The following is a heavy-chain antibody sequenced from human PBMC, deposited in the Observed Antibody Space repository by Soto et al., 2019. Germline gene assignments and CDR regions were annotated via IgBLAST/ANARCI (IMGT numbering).Heavy chain of an antibody. J-gene: IGHJ3*02. CDR3: AREVLELYDAFDI. Sequence: PGGSLRLSCAASGFTFSSYSMNWVRQAPGKGLEWVSYISSSSSTIYYADSVKGRVTISRDNAKNSLYLQMNSLRAEDTAVYYCAREVLELYDAFDIWGQGTMVTVSS. CDR1: GFTFSSYS. CDR2: ISSSSSTI. D-gene: IGHD1-7*01. V-gene: IGHV3-48*01.